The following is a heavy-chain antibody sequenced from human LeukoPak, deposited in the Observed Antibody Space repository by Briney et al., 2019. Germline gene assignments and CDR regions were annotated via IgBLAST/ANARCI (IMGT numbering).Heavy chain of an antibody. Sequence: GGSLRLSCTASGFTFGDYAMSWVRQAPGKGLEWVGFIRSKAYGGTTEYAASVKGRFTISRDDSKSIAYLQMNSLKTEDTAVYYCTRAGIAAAGTPGDYWGQGTLVTVSP. CDR2: IRSKAYGGTT. CDR1: GFTFGDYA. V-gene: IGHV3-49*04. CDR3: TRAGIAAAGTPGDY. D-gene: IGHD6-13*01. J-gene: IGHJ4*02.